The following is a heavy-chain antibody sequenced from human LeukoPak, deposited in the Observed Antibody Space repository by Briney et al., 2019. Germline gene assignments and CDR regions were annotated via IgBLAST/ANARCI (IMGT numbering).Heavy chain of an antibody. V-gene: IGHV4-61*02. CDR3: ARGYRVVGATRPLYYFDY. CDR1: GGSISSGSYY. J-gene: IGHJ4*02. CDR2: IYSSGST. D-gene: IGHD1-26*01. Sequence: SQTLSLTCTVSGGSISSGSYYWSWIRQPAGKGLEWIGRIYSSGSTNYNPSLKSRVTISLDTSKNQFSLKLSSVTAADTAVYYCARGYRVVGATRPLYYFDYWGQGTLVTVSS.